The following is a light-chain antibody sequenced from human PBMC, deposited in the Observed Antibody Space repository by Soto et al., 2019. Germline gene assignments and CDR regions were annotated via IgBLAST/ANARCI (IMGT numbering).Light chain of an antibody. CDR1: QSISNY. V-gene: IGKV1-39*01. J-gene: IGKJ1*01. CDR3: QQGYNIPRT. CDR2: SAS. Sequence: DIQMTQSPSSLSAFVGDRVTITCRASQSISNYLHWYQQKPGKAPKLLIFSASSLQSGVPSRFSGSASGTDFALTISSLQPEDFATYYCQQGYNIPRTFGQGTKVDIK.